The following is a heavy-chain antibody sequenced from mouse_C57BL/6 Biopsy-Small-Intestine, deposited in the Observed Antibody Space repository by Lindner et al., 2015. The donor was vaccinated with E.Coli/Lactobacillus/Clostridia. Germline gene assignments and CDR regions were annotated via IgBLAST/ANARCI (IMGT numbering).Heavy chain of an antibody. CDR3: ASARGDGSFAY. J-gene: IGHJ3*01. CDR1: GFSLTSFG. Sequence: VQLQESGPGLVAPSQSLSITCTVSGFSLTSFGVDWVRQSPGKGLEWLGVIWGVGSTNYNSALKSRLSISKDNSKSQVFLKMNGLQTDDTAMYYCASARGDGSFAYWGQGTLVTVST. D-gene: IGHD2-3*01. CDR2: IWGVGST. V-gene: IGHV2-6*01.